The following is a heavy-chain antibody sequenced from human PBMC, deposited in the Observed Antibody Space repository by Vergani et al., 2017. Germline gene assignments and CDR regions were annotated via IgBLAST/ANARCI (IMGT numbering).Heavy chain of an antibody. CDR3: ASGIGAGAGTEAFDI. CDR2: IKHNSGGK. CDR1: GYTFTGYY. D-gene: IGHD6-19*01. Sequence: QVQLVQSGAEVKKPGASVKVSCKASGYTFTGYYMHWVRQAPGQGLEWMGWIKHNSGGKNYAQKFQGWVTMTRDTSISTAYMGLSRLRSDDTAVYYCASGIGAGAGTEAFDIWGQGTMVTVSS. J-gene: IGHJ3*02. V-gene: IGHV1-2*04.